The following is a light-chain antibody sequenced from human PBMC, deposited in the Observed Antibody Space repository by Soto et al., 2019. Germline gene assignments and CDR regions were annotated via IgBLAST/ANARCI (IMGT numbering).Light chain of an antibody. CDR1: QSISAW. V-gene: IGKV1-5*03. J-gene: IGKJ1*01. Sequence: DIQMTQSPSTLSASVGDRLTITCRASQSISAWLAWYQQRPGKAPKLLIYKMSASERGVPSRFSGSGSGTEFTLTISSLQPEDFATYYCQQYNSSPWTFGQGTKV. CDR3: QQYNSSPWT. CDR2: KMS.